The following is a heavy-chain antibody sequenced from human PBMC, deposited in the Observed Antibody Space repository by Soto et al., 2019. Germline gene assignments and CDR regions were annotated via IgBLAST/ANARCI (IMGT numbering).Heavy chain of an antibody. CDR2: IIPILGIA. CDR1: GGTFSSYT. V-gene: IGHV1-69*08. Sequence: QVQLVQSGAEVKKPGSSVKVSCKASGGTFSSYTISWVRQAPGQGLEWMGRIIPILGIANYAQKFQGRVTITADKSTSPAYMEVSSLRSEDTAVYYCARDSGVLLWFGEAFDIWGQGTMVTVSS. D-gene: IGHD3-10*01. CDR3: ARDSGVLLWFGEAFDI. J-gene: IGHJ3*02.